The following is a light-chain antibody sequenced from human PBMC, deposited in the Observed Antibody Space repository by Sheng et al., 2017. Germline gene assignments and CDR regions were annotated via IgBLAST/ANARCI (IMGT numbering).Light chain of an antibody. V-gene: IGKV1-5*03. J-gene: IGKJ2*01. CDR3: LQYNSYT. CDR1: QSINTY. CDR2: KAS. Sequence: DIEMTQSPSTLSASVGDRVTITCRASQSINTYLAWYQQKPGKAPNLLIYKASNLETGVPSRFSGSGSGTEFTLTISSLQPDDFATYYCLQYNSYTFGQGTKLEIK.